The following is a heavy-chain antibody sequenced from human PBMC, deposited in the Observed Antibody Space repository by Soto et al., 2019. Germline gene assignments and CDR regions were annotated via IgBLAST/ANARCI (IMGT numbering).Heavy chain of an antibody. Sequence: QIQLVESGGGVVQPGRSLRLSCEASGFTFSTYGMHWVRQAPGKGLEWVAVISRDGNEIHYADSVKGRFIISRDNFKDTLSLQMNSLRPEDTAVYYCAKEGAFTGWTYSDFWGQGTLVTVSS. CDR1: GFTFSTYG. CDR2: ISRDGNEI. D-gene: IGHD1-7*01. CDR3: AKEGAFTGWTYSDF. V-gene: IGHV3-30*18. J-gene: IGHJ4*02.